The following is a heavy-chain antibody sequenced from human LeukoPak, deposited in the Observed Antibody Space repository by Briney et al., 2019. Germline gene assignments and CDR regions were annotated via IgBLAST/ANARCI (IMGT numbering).Heavy chain of an antibody. V-gene: IGHV1-2*02. Sequence: GASVKVSCKASGYTFTGYYMHWVRQAPGQGLEWMGWINPNSGGTNYAQKFQGRVTMTRDTSISTAYMELSRLRSDDTAVYYCARLRAWFGSTSGMDVWGKGTTVTISS. CDR2: INPNSGGT. J-gene: IGHJ6*03. CDR1: GYTFTGYY. CDR3: ARLRAWFGSTSGMDV. D-gene: IGHD3-10*01.